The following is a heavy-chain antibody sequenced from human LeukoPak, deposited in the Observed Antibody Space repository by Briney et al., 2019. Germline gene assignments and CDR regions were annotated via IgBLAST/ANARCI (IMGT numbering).Heavy chain of an antibody. Sequence: GGSLRLSCAASGFTFSSYAMSWVRQAPGKGLEWVSYISSSGSTIYYADSVKGRFTISRDNAKNSLYLQMNSLRAEDTAVYYCARSIRYFDWLSPGDAFDIWGQGTMVTVSS. V-gene: IGHV3-48*04. D-gene: IGHD3-9*01. J-gene: IGHJ3*02. CDR1: GFTFSSYA. CDR2: ISSSGSTI. CDR3: ARSIRYFDWLSPGDAFDI.